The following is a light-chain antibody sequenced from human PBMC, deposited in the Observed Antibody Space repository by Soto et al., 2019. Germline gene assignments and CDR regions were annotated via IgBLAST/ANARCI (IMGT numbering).Light chain of an antibody. J-gene: IGKJ3*01. V-gene: IGKV1-13*02. CDR1: QDIGSA. CDR2: DAS. CDR3: QQLDVYPL. Sequence: AIQLTQSPSSLSASVGDRVTITCRAGQDIGSALAWYQQKPGKPPMLLIYDASTLRSGVPSRFGGSGSGTDFTLTISSLQPEDFATFYCQQLDVYPLFCPGTKVDIK.